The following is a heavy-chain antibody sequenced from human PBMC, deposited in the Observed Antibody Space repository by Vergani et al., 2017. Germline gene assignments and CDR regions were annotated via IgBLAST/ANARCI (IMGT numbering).Heavy chain of an antibody. V-gene: IGHV3-30*03. CDR3: ATKSCDTPVCQIGYFRE. Sequence: QVHLVESGGGVVQPGRSLRLSCVVSGFTFSYYGMHWVRQAPGKGLEWVAVISYDGTQKYYADSVKGRFTISRDNSKSTLYLQMNSLRTEDTAVYYCATKSCDTPVCQIGYFREWGQGTLVTVSS. CDR1: GFTFSYYG. CDR2: ISYDGTQK. J-gene: IGHJ1*01. D-gene: IGHD5-18*01.